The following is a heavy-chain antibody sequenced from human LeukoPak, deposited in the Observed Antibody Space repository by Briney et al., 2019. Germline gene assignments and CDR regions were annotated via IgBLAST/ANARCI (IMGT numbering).Heavy chain of an antibody. CDR2: IYYGGST. CDR1: GASISSGDFY. CDR3: ARVSAGSGTIHPAIDY. V-gene: IGHV4-30-4*01. J-gene: IGHJ4*02. Sequence: SQTLSLTCTVSGASISSGDFYWSWIRQPPGKGLEWIGHIYYGGSTYYNPSLKSRVTISINTSRNQFSLKLSSVTAADTAVYFCARVSAGSGTIHPAIDYWGQGSLVTVSS. D-gene: IGHD3-10*01.